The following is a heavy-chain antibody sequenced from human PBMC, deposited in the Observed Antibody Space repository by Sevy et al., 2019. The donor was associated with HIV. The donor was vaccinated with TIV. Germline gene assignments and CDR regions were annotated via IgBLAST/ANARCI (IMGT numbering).Heavy chain of an antibody. V-gene: IGHV3-23*01. Sequence: GGSLRLSCAASGFTFSKYSMSWVRQPPGKGLEWVSTLSFGCGEINYADSVKGRFRISRDNSKSSVYLQMNNLRPEDTAVYYCAREGCTKPHDYWGQGTLVTVSS. CDR3: AREGCTKPHDY. D-gene: IGHD2-8*01. CDR2: LSFGCGEI. CDR1: GFTFSKYS. J-gene: IGHJ4*02.